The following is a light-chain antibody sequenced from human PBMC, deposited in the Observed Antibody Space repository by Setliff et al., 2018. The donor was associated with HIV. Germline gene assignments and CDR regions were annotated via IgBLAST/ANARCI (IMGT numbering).Light chain of an antibody. V-gene: IGLV2-14*01. Sequence: QSGLTQVASVSGSPGQSITISCTGPSSDVGGHDYVSWYQQHPDKAPKLIIYDVTNRPSGISDRFSGSKSGNTASLTISGLQTEDEATYFCSSYTTSTTLVYVFGTGTKVTVL. CDR2: DVT. J-gene: IGLJ1*01. CDR3: SSYTTSTTLVYV. CDR1: SSDVGGHDY.